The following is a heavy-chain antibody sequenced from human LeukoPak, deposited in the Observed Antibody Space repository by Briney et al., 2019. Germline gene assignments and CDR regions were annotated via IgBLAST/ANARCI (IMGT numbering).Heavy chain of an antibody. V-gene: IGHV4-39*01. J-gene: IGHJ4*02. CDR1: GGSISSGTYY. D-gene: IGHD1-26*01. CDR3: ASGWDQFDY. CDR2: IYYSGST. Sequence: SETLSLTCTVSGGSISSGTYYWGRIRQPPGKGLEWIGSIYYSGSTYYNPSLMSRVTISVDTSKNQFSLKLSSVTAADTAVYYCASGWDQFDYWGQGTLVTVSS.